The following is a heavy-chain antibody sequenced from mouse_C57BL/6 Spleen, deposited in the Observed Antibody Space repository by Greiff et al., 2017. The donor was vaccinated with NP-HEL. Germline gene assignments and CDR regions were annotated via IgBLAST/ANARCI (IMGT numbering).Heavy chain of an antibody. CDR3: ARYDYSDWYFGV. J-gene: IGHJ1*03. Sequence: EVQLQQSVAELVRPGASVKLSCTASGFNIKNTYIHWVKQRPEQGLEWIGRIDPANGNTKYAPKFQGKATITADTSSNTAYLQLSSLTSEDTAIYYCARYDYSDWYFGVWGTRTTVTVSS. CDR1: GFNIKNTY. CDR2: IDPANGNT. D-gene: IGHD2-12*01. V-gene: IGHV14-3*01.